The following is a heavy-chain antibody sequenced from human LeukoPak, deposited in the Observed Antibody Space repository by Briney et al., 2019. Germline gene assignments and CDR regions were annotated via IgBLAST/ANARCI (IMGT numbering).Heavy chain of an antibody. CDR1: GFTFSSYW. J-gene: IGHJ4*02. CDR3: ARDGDYFSESHDY. CDR2: IKQDGSEK. D-gene: IGHD4-17*01. Sequence: GGSLRLSCAASGFTFSSYWMSWVRQAPGKGLEWVANIKQDGSEKYYVDSVKGRFTISRDNAKNSPYLQMNSLRAEDTAVYYCARDGDYFSESHDYWGQGTLVTVSS. V-gene: IGHV3-7*01.